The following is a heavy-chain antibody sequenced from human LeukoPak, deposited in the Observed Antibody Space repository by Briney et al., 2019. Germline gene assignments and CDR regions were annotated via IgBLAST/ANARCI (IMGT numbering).Heavy chain of an antibody. CDR3: AKTRGSGWYYFDY. V-gene: IGHV3-9*01. CDR2: ISWNSGSI. Sequence: GRSLRLSCAASGFTFDDYAMHWVRQAPGKGLEWVSGISWNSGSIGYADSVKGRFTISRDNAKNSLYLQMNSLRAEDTALYYCAKTRGSGWYYFDYWGQGTLVTVPS. J-gene: IGHJ4*02. D-gene: IGHD6-19*01. CDR1: GFTFDDYA.